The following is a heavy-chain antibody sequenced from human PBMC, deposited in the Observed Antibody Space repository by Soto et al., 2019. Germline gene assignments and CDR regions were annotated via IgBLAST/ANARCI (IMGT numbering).Heavy chain of an antibody. J-gene: IGHJ3*02. Sequence: SETLSLTCTVSGGSISSYYWSWIRQPPGKGLAWIGYIYYSGSTNYNPSLKSRVTISVDTSKNQFSLKLSSVTAADTAVYYCARDIGGYYYDSSGPLNAFDIWGQGTMVTVSS. D-gene: IGHD3-22*01. CDR3: ARDIGGYYYDSSGPLNAFDI. V-gene: IGHV4-59*01. CDR2: IYYSGST. CDR1: GGSISSYY.